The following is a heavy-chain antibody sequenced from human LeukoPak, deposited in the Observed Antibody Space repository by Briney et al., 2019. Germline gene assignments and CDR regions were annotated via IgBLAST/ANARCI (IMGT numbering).Heavy chain of an antibody. CDR1: GFTFSSYG. D-gene: IGHD3-22*01. Sequence: PGGSLRLSCAASGFTFSSYGMHWVRQAPGKGLEWVAVISYDGSNKYYADSVKGRFTISRDNSKNTLYLQMNSLRAEDTAVYYCARGRRVVVVTSSDYWGQGTLVTVSS. J-gene: IGHJ4*02. V-gene: IGHV3-30*03. CDR2: ISYDGSNK. CDR3: ARGRRVVVVTSSDY.